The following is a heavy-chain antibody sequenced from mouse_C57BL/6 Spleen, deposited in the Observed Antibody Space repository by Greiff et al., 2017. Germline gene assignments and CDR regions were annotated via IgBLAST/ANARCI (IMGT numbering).Heavy chain of an antibody. CDR1: GYSITSGYY. Sequence: EVHLVESGPGLVKPSQSLSLTCSVTGYSITSGYYWNWIRQSPGNKLEWMGYISYDGSNNYNPSLKNRISITRDTSKNQFFLKLNSVTTEDTATYYCARMSEGAYWGQGTLVTVSA. CDR3: ARMSEGAY. V-gene: IGHV3-6*01. CDR2: ISYDGSN. J-gene: IGHJ3*01.